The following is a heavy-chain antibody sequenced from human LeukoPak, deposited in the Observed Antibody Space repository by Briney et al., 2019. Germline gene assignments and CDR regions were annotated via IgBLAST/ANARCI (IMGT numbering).Heavy chain of an antibody. D-gene: IGHD3-10*01. CDR1: GVTFSSYG. CDR3: ARESGFGENRRYFDY. Sequence: GGSLRLSCAASGVTFSSYGMLWVRQAPGKGLEWVAVIWYDGSNKYYADSVKGGFTISRDNSKNTLYLQMNSLRAEDTAVYYCARESGFGENRRYFDYWGQRTLVTVSS. V-gene: IGHV3-33*01. CDR2: IWYDGSNK. J-gene: IGHJ4*02.